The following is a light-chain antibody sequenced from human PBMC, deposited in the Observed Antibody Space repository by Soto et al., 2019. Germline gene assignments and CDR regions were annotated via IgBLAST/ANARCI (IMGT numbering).Light chain of an antibody. V-gene: IGLV2-14*03. Sequence: QSALTQPASVSGSPGQSITISCTGTSSDIGHYDYVSWYQQHPGKAPKLIIYHVTYRPSGVSNRYSGSKSGNSASLTISGLQADDEAEYYCCSLTTSHTYVFGSGIKLTVL. CDR1: SSDIGHYDY. CDR2: HVT. J-gene: IGLJ1*01. CDR3: CSLTTSHTYV.